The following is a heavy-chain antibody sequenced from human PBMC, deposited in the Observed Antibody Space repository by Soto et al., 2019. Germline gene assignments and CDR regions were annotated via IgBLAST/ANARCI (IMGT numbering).Heavy chain of an antibody. J-gene: IGHJ5*02. CDR2: IYHSGST. CDR3: ARVPGP. Sequence: LTCAFSGGSISSGGYSWSWIRQPPGKGLEWIGYIYHSGSTYYNPSLKSRVTISVDRSKNQFSLKLSSVTAADTAVYYCARVPGPWGQGTLVTVSS. V-gene: IGHV4-30-2*01. CDR1: GGSISSGGYS.